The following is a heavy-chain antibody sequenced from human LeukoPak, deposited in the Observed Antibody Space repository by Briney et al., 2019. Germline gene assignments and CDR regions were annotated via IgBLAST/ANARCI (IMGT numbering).Heavy chain of an antibody. V-gene: IGHV3-23*01. D-gene: IGHD6-13*01. CDR2: ISGSGGST. Sequence: GGSLRLSCAASGFTFSSYAMSWVRQAPGKGLEWVSAISGSGGSTYYADSVKGRFTISRDNSKNTLYLQMNSLRAEDTAVYYCAKDLGGAAGIEFYFDYWGQGTLVTVSS. CDR1: GFTFSSYA. CDR3: AKDLGGAAGIEFYFDY. J-gene: IGHJ4*02.